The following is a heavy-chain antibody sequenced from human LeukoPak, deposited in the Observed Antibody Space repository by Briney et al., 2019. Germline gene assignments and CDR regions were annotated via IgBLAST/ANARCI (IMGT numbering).Heavy chain of an antibody. V-gene: IGHV1-69*13. CDR1: VGTFSSYA. J-gene: IGHJ4*02. CDR3: ARGSYYDSSGYYKYYFDY. CDR2: IIPIFGTA. D-gene: IGHD3-22*01. Sequence: SVKVSCKSSVGTFSSYAISWVRQAPGQGLEWMGGIIPIFGTANYAQKFQGGVTITADESTSTAYMELSSLRSEDTAVYYCARGSYYDSSGYYKYYFDYWGQGTLVTASS.